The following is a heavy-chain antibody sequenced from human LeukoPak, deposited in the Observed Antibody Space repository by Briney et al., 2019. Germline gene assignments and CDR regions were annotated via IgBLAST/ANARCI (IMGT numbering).Heavy chain of an antibody. CDR1: GFSFSGYG. V-gene: IGHV3-23*01. CDR2: ISDSGGRT. Sequence: GGSLRLSCTASGFSFSGYGMTWVRQAPGKGLEWVSAISDSGGRTYYVDSVKGRFTISRDNSKNTLYLQMNSLRAEDTAIYHCAKGPMGQGFDYWGQGTLVTVSS. J-gene: IGHJ4*02. D-gene: IGHD3-10*01. CDR3: AKGPMGQGFDY.